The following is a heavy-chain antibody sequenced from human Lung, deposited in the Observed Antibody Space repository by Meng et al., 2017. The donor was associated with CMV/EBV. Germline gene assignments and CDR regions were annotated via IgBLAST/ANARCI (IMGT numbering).Heavy chain of an antibody. D-gene: IGHD2-2*01. Sequence: GGSLRLSCAASGFTFSSYGMSWVRQAPGKGLEWVSVVYSGGSSTYSADSVKGRFTISRDNSKNTLYLQMNSLRAEDTAVYYCAKSLFGGVVGPLCDYWGQGTXVTVAS. V-gene: IGHV3-23*03. CDR1: GFTFSSYG. J-gene: IGHJ4*02. CDR2: VYSGGSST. CDR3: AKSLFGGVVGPLCDY.